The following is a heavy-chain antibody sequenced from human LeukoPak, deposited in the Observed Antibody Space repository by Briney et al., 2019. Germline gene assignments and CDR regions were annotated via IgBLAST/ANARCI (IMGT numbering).Heavy chain of an antibody. CDR2: ITPSGGT. CDR1: GYTFTSYA. Sequence: ASVKVSCKASGYTFTSYAMHWVGQAPGQGLEWMGWITPSGGTNYPQKFQGRVAITRDTSITTAYIDLSRLTSDDTAVYYCARDRYGDGFALFDYWGQGALVTVSS. V-gene: IGHV1-2*02. D-gene: IGHD5-24*01. J-gene: IGHJ4*02. CDR3: ARDRYGDGFALFDY.